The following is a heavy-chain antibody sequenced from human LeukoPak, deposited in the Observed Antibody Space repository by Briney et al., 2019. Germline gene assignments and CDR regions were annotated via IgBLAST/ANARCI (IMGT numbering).Heavy chain of an antibody. CDR3: ARDRGGYCSSTSCLLGAFDI. J-gene: IGHJ3*02. D-gene: IGHD2-2*01. CDR1: GGSISSGGYY. Sequence: SETLPLTCTVSGGSISSGGYYRSWIRQHPGKGLEWIGYIYYSGSTYYNPSLKSRVTISVDTSKNQFSPKLSSVTAADTAVYYCARDRGGYCSSTSCLLGAFDIWGQGTMVTVSS. CDR2: IYYSGST. V-gene: IGHV4-31*03.